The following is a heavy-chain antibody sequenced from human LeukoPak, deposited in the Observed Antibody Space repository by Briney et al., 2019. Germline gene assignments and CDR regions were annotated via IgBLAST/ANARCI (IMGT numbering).Heavy chain of an antibody. V-gene: IGHV4-59*01. Sequence: SETLSLTCTVSGASIRSYYWSWIRQPPGKGLEWIGYISYSGSTIYNPSLKSRVTISVDTSKNQFSLKLSSVTAADTAVYYCARAYSSGWYSIDYWGQGTLVTVSS. CDR1: GASIRSYY. D-gene: IGHD6-19*01. CDR2: ISYSGST. CDR3: ARAYSSGWYSIDY. J-gene: IGHJ4*02.